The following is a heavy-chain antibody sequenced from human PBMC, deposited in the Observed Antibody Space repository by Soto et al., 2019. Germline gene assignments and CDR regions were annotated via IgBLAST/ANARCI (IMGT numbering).Heavy chain of an antibody. CDR1: GGTFSSYA. V-gene: IGHV1-69*05. CDR3: ARDTELELRGYYGMDV. D-gene: IGHD1-7*01. Sequence: GASVKVSCKASGGTFSSYAISWVRQAPGQGLEWMGGIIPIFGTANYAQKFQGRVTITTDTSTSTAYMELRSLRSDDTAVYYCARDTELELRGYYGMDVWGQGTTVTVSS. CDR2: IIPIFGTA. J-gene: IGHJ6*02.